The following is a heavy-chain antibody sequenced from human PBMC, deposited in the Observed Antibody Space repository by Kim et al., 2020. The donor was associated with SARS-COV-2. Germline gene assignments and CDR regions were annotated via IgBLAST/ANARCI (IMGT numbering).Heavy chain of an antibody. J-gene: IGHJ5*02. Sequence: GGSLRLSCAASGFTFSAFYMSWFRQAPGKGLECVSYISGSGSDIEYGDSVRGRFTISRDNAKNSLYLQMNSLKADDTAVYYCTRTTRIPDPWGQETLVTVSS. CDR1: GFTFSAFY. CDR2: ISGSGSDI. CDR3: TRTTRIPDP. V-gene: IGHV3-11*04.